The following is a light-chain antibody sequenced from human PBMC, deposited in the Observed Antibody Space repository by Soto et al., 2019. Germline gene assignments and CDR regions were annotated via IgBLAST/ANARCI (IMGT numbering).Light chain of an antibody. V-gene: IGKV1-6*01. Sequence: IQMTQSPSSLSASVGDRVTITCRASQGVRDDVGWYQQKPGKAPKLLIYSASTLQSGVPSRFSGSGSGTNFLLTNSGLQHKYFTTYYFLQERNYPRPCGGGT. CDR3: LQERNYPRP. CDR2: SAS. J-gene: IGKJ4*01. CDR1: QGVRDD.